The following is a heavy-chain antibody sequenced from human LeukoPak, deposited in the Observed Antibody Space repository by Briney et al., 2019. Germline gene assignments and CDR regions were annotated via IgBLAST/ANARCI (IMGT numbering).Heavy chain of an antibody. CDR2: ISRSSSYI. J-gene: IGHJ4*02. CDR3: AREGIVVVSAADNYFDY. D-gene: IGHD2-2*01. V-gene: IGHV3-21*01. Sequence: PGGSLRLSCAASGFTFSSYSMNWVRQAPGKGLEWVSSISRSSSYIYYADSVKGRFTISRDNAKNSLYLQMNSLRAEDTAVYYCAREGIVVVSAADNYFDYWGQGTLVTVSS. CDR1: GFTFSSYS.